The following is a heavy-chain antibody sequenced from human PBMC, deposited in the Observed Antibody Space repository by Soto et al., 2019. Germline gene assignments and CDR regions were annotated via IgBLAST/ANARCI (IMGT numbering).Heavy chain of an antibody. Sequence: QVQLVESGGGVVQPGRSLRLSCASSGFTFSTYGMHWVRQAPGKGLEWVAVIWYDGSNIYYGDSVKGRFTISRDNSKNTLYLQMNSLRAEDTAVYYCARAVGPFDYWGQGTLVPVSS. J-gene: IGHJ4*02. CDR1: GFTFSTYG. CDR2: IWYDGSNI. D-gene: IGHD1-26*01. CDR3: ARAVGPFDY. V-gene: IGHV3-33*01.